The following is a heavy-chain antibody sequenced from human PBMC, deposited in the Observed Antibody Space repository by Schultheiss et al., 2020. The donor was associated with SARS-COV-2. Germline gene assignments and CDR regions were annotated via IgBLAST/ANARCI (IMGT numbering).Heavy chain of an antibody. J-gene: IGHJ4*02. Sequence: GESLKISCAASGFTFSSYAMHWVRQAPGKGLEWVSGISGSGGSTYYADSVKGRFTISRDNSKNTLYLQMNSLRAEDTAVYYCAKAHPPHIVVVTVHDYWGQGTLVTVSS. V-gene: IGHV3-23*01. D-gene: IGHD2-21*02. CDR3: AKAHPPHIVVVTVHDY. CDR1: GFTFSSYA. CDR2: ISGSGGST.